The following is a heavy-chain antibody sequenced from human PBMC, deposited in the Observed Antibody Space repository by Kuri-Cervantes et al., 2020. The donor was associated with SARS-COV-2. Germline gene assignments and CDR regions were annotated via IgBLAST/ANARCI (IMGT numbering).Heavy chain of an antibody. CDR2: INPNSGGT. D-gene: IGHD3-10*01. CDR3: ARGMVRGLIQSYYYGMDV. J-gene: IGHJ6*02. CDR1: GYTFSDYC. Sequence: ASVKVSCKACGYTFSDYCMYWVRQAPGQGLEWMGWINPNSGGTNYAQKFQGWVTMTRDTSSTGYMELSRLRSDDTAVYYCARGMVRGLIQSYYYGMDVWGQGTTVTVSS. V-gene: IGHV1-2*04.